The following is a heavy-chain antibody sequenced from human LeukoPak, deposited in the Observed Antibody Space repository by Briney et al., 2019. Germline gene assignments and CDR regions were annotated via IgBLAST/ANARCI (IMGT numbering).Heavy chain of an antibody. CDR2: IYASGST. V-gene: IGHV4-4*07. CDR1: GGSISGYT. Sequence: SETLSLTCTVSGGSISGYTWSWIRQPAGKGLEWIGRIYASGSTNYNPSLQGRVTMSVDTSRGQFFLMVHSVTAANTAVYYCARGVVGATAFAYWGQGTVVTASS. CDR3: ARGVVGATAFAY. J-gene: IGHJ4*02. D-gene: IGHD1-26*01.